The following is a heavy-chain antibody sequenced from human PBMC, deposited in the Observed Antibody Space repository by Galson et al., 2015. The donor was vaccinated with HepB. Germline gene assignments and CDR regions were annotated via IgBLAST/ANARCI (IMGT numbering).Heavy chain of an antibody. Sequence: SLRLSCATSGFAFSNYRMSWVRQAPGKGLEWVADIRQDGSETYHLDSVKGRFTISRDNDKYSLYLQMNSLRADDTAVYCCARDRAEAGKADYWGQGTLVTVSS. D-gene: IGHD6-25*01. CDR2: IRQDGSET. J-gene: IGHJ4*02. CDR1: GFAFSNYR. CDR3: ARDRAEAGKADY. V-gene: IGHV3-7*05.